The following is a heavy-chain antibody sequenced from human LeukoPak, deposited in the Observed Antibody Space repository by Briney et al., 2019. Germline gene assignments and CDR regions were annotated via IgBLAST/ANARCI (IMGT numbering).Heavy chain of an antibody. CDR2: IKQDGSEK. Sequence: GGSLRLSCAASGFTFSSYWMSWVRQAPGKGLEWVANIKQDGSEKYYVDSVKGRFTISRDNAKNSLYLQMNSLRAEDTAVYYCARDRPEDYYGSGSYAPLDYWGQGTLVTVSS. CDR3: ARDRPEDYYGSGSYAPLDY. D-gene: IGHD3-10*01. V-gene: IGHV3-7*01. J-gene: IGHJ4*02. CDR1: GFTFSSYW.